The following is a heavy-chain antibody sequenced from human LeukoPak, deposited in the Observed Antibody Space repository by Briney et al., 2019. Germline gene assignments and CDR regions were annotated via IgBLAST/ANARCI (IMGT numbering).Heavy chain of an antibody. Sequence: ASVKVSCKASGFTFTSSAMQWVRQARGQRLEWIGWIVVGSGNTNYAQKFQERVTITRDMSTSTAYMELSSLRSEDTAVYYCATGVGPRGAFDIWGQGTMVTVSS. J-gene: IGHJ3*02. CDR3: ATGVGPRGAFDI. V-gene: IGHV1-58*02. CDR1: GFTFTSSA. CDR2: IVVGSGNT. D-gene: IGHD2-2*01.